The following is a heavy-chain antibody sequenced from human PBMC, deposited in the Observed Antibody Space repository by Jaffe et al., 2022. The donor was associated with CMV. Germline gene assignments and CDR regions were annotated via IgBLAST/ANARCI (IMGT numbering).Heavy chain of an antibody. CDR1: GGPISSGSCY. D-gene: IGHD5-18*01. Sequence: QLQLQESGPGLVKPSETLSLTCTVSGGPISSGSCYWGWIRQPPGKGLEWIGSIYYSGRTYYNPSLKSRVTISVDTSKNQFSLKVSSVTAADTAEYYCARLSSSRYWIQLWSSRDQMWFYGMDVWGQGTTVTVSS. V-gene: IGHV4-39*01. J-gene: IGHJ6*02. CDR3: ARLSSSRYWIQLWSSRDQMWFYGMDV. CDR2: IYYSGRT.